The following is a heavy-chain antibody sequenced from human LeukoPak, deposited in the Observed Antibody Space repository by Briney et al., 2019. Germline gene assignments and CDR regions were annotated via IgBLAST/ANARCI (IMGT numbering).Heavy chain of an antibody. CDR2: IYYSGST. Sequence: SETLPLTCTVSGGSISSGDYYWSWIRQSPGKGLEWIGYIYYSGSTYYNPSLKSRVTISVDTSKNQFSLKLSSVTAADTAVYYCARARELGYYYDYWGQGTLVTVSS. J-gene: IGHJ4*02. CDR1: GGSISSGDYY. V-gene: IGHV4-30-4*08. CDR3: ARARELGYYYDY. D-gene: IGHD3-22*01.